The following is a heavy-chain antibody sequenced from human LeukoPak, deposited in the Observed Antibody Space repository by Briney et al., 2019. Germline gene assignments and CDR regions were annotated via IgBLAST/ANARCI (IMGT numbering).Heavy chain of an antibody. J-gene: IGHJ6*02. CDR2: INHSGST. CDR1: GGSFSGYY. V-gene: IGHV4-34*01. D-gene: IGHD4-17*01. CDR3: ARVGYMTTVTTFSIYAMDV. Sequence: SETLSLTCTVYGGSFSGYYWSWIRQPPGKGLGWIGEINHSGSTNYNPSLKSRVTISVDTSKNQFSLKLRSVTAADTAVYYCARVGYMTTVTTFSIYAMDVWGQGTTVTVSS.